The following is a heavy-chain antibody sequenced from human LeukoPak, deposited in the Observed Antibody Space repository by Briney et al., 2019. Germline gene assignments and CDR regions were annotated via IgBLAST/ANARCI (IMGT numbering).Heavy chain of an antibody. V-gene: IGHV3-23*01. CDR3: AKGIVAVTAMNYFDY. CDR2: ISGSGTST. Sequence: GGSLRLSCAASGFTFSSYTMSWVRQAPEKGLEWVSLISGSGTSTQYADSVKGRFTISRDSSKNTLYLQMKSLRAEDTAVYHCAKGIVAVTAMNYFDYWGQGALVTVSS. D-gene: IGHD2-21*02. CDR1: GFTFSSYT. J-gene: IGHJ4*02.